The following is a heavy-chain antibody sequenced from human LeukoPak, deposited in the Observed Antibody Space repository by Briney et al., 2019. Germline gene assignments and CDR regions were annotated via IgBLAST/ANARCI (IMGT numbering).Heavy chain of an antibody. CDR1: GFTFSSYA. J-gene: IGHJ4*02. D-gene: IGHD5-18*01. V-gene: IGHV3-30-3*01. CDR2: ISYDGSIK. Sequence: PGRSLRLSCAASGFTFSSYAMHWVRQAPGKGLEWVAVISYDGSIKYYADSVKGRFTISRDNSKNTLYLQMNSLRAEDTAVYYCARLGGYSYGRDYWGQGTLVTVSS. CDR3: ARLGGYSYGRDY.